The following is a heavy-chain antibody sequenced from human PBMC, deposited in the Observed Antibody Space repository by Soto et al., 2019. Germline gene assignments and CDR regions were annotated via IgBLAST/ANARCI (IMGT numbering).Heavy chain of an antibody. CDR1: GFTFSNAW. Sequence: EVQLVESGGGLVKPGGSLRLSCAASGFTFSNAWMNWVRQAPGKGLEWVGRIKSKTDGGTTDYAAPVKCRFTISRDDSKNTLYLQMNSLKTEDTAVYYCTTDFIVGAEVAFDIWGQGTMVTVSS. CDR3: TTDFIVGAEVAFDI. D-gene: IGHD1-26*01. J-gene: IGHJ3*02. V-gene: IGHV3-15*07. CDR2: IKSKTDGGTT.